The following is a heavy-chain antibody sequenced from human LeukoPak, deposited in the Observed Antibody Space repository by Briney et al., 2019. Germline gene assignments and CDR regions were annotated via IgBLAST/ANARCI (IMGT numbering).Heavy chain of an antibody. J-gene: IGHJ4*02. V-gene: IGHV3-7*01. CDR2: IKQDGSEK. CDR3: ARDWGGSGCFDY. Sequence: GGSLRLSCAASGFTFSSYAMSWVRQAPGKGLEWVANIKQDGSEKYYVDSVKGRFTISRDDAKNSLYLQVNSLRAEDTAVYYCARDWGGSGCFDYWGQGTLVTVSS. CDR1: GFTFSSYA. D-gene: IGHD6-19*01.